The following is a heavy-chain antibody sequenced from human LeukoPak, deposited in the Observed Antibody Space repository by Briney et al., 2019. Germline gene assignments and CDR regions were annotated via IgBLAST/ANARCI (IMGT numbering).Heavy chain of an antibody. CDR3: AIFGYYYYMDV. V-gene: IGHV3-30*02. CDR1: GFTFSSYG. CDR2: IQYDGSNK. D-gene: IGHD3-16*01. J-gene: IGHJ6*03. Sequence: GGSLRLSCAASGFTFSSYGMHWVRQAPGKGLEWVAFIQYDGSNKYYADSMKGRFTISRDNSKNTLYLQMNSLRSEDTAVYYCAIFGYYYYMDVWGKGTTVTVSS.